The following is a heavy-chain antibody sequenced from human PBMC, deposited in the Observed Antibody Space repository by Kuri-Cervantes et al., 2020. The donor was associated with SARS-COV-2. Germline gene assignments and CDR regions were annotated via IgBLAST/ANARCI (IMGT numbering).Heavy chain of an antibody. D-gene: IGHD4-17*01. J-gene: IGHJ4*02. CDR1: GGSISSYY. CDR3: ASLTLVVGDSPN. Sequence: ESLKISCTVSGGSISSYYWSWIRQPPGKGLEWIGYIYYSGSTNYNPSLKGRVTISVDTSKNQFSLKLSSVTAADTAVYYCASLTLVVGDSPNWGQGTLVTVSS. CDR2: IYYSGST. V-gene: IGHV4-59*08.